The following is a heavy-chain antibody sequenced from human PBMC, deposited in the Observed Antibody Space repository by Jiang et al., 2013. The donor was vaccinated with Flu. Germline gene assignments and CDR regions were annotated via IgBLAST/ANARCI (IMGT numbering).Heavy chain of an antibody. J-gene: IGHJ4*02. CDR3: ATLRGSSYDTYLLDS. V-gene: IGHV3-30*02. D-gene: IGHD5-12*01. CDR1: GFTFRNSA. CDR2: IRNDESNK. Sequence: VQLVESGRGVVQPGGSLRLSCAASGFTFRNSAMHWVRQAPGKGLEWVAFIRNDESNKYYGDSVKGRFTISRDNSKNTLFLEMNSLRPEDTAVYYCATLRGSSYDTYLLDSWGQGTLVTVSS.